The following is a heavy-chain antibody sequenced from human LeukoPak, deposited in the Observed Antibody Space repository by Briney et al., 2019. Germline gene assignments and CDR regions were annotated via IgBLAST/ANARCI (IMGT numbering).Heavy chain of an antibody. J-gene: IGHJ4*02. D-gene: IGHD3-10*01. Sequence: GGSLRLSCAASGFNLSNYWMNWVRQAPGKGLEWVSAISGSGGSTYYADSVKGRFTISRDNSKNTLYLQMNSLRAEDTAVYYCAKGQRITMVRGVINFDYWGQGTLVTVSS. CDR2: ISGSGGST. CDR1: GFNLSNYW. V-gene: IGHV3-23*01. CDR3: AKGQRITMVRGVINFDY.